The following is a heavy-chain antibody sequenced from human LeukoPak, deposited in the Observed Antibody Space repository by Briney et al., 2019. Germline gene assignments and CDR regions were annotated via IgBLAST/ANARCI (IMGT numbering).Heavy chain of an antibody. D-gene: IGHD1/OR15-1a*01. CDR2: IHTSGST. CDR3: ARTFLYMWNNVPYYYYMDV. CDR1: GDSITSHY. V-gene: IGHV4-4*07. J-gene: IGHJ6*03. Sequence: SETLSLTCTVSGDSITSHYWSWIRQPAGKGLEWIGRIHTSGSTNYNPSLKSRVTMSVDTSKNQFSLKLNSVTAADAAVYYCARTFLYMWNNVPYYYYMDVWGKGTTVTVSS.